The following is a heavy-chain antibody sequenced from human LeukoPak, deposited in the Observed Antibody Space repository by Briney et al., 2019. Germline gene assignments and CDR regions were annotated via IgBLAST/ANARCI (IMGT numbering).Heavy chain of an antibody. J-gene: IGHJ4*02. Sequence: ASVKVSCKASGGTFSSHAISWVRQAAGQGLEWMGGIIPIFDTGNFAQQFQGRVTITADQSTSTAYMELSSLRSEDTAVYYCARTYYYDTSGFYFDYWGQGTQVTVSS. CDR3: ARTYYYDTSGFYFDY. V-gene: IGHV1-69*13. CDR2: IIPIFDTG. D-gene: IGHD3-22*01. CDR1: GGTFSSHA.